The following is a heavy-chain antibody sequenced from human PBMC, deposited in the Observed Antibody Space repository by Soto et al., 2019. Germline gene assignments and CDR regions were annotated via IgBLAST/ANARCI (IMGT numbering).Heavy chain of an antibody. Sequence: SETLSLTCTVSGGSISSGGYYWSWIRQHPGKGLEWIGYIYYSGSTYYNPSLKSRVTISVDTSKNQFSLKLSSVTAADTAVYYCARVSVWYYYDSSGYSGPFDYWGQGTLVTVSS. CDR1: GGSISSGGYY. CDR3: ARVSVWYYYDSSGYSGPFDY. CDR2: IYYSGST. V-gene: IGHV4-31*03. J-gene: IGHJ4*02. D-gene: IGHD3-22*01.